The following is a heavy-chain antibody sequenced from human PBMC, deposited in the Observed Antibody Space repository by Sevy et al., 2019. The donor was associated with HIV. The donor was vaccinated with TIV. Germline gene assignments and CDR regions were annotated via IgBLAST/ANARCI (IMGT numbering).Heavy chain of an antibody. CDR1: GFSISGYG. CDR3: AREDIRVAGIGYYFHS. D-gene: IGHD6-19*01. Sequence: GGSLRLSCAASGFSISGYGMHWVRQAPGKVLEWVAVIGYDGTNREYADSVKGRFNISRDNSKNTLYLQMNSLRVEDTAVYYCAREDIRVAGIGYYFHSWGQGTLVTVSS. V-gene: IGHV3-33*01. CDR2: IGYDGTNR. J-gene: IGHJ4*02.